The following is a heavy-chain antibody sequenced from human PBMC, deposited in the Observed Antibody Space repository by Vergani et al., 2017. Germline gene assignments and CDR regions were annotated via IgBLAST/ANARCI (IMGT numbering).Heavy chain of an antibody. D-gene: IGHD3-3*01. Sequence: EVQLVESGGGLVQPGGSLRLSCAASGFTFSSYEMNWVRQAPGKGLEWVSVIYSGGSTYYADSVKGRFTISRDNSKNTLYLQMNSLRAEDTAVYYCARDLRRIFGVVITENWFDPWGQGTLVTVSS. CDR2: IYSGGST. V-gene: IGHV3-66*02. CDR3: ARDLRRIFGVVITENWFDP. J-gene: IGHJ5*02. CDR1: GFTFSSYE.